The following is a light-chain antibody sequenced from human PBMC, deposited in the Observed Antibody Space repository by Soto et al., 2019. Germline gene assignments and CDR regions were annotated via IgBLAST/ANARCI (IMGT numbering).Light chain of an antibody. CDR3: SSYTSSSTRV. CDR1: SSDVGGYKY. CDR2: DIR. Sequence: QSALTQPASVSGSPGQSITMSSTGTSSDVGGYKYVSWYQQHPGKAPKLMIYDIRNRPSGVSNRFSGSKSGNTASLTISGLQAEDEADYYCSSYTSSSTRVFGTGTKLTVL. J-gene: IGLJ1*01. V-gene: IGLV2-14*03.